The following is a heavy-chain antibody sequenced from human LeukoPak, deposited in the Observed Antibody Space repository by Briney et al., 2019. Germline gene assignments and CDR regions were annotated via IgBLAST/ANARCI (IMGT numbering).Heavy chain of an antibody. V-gene: IGHV1-2*02. D-gene: IGHD2-21*02. Sequence: ASVKVSCKASGYTFTGYYMHRVRQAPGQGLEWMGWINPNSGGTNYAQNFQGRVTMTRDTSISAAYMELSRLRSDDTALYYCARGGTAWGKSWFDPWGQGTLVTVSS. CDR2: INPNSGGT. CDR1: GYTFTGYY. CDR3: ARGGTAWGKSWFDP. J-gene: IGHJ5*02.